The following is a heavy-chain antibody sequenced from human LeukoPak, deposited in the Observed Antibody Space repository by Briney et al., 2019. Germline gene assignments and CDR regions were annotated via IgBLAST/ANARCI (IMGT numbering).Heavy chain of an antibody. D-gene: IGHD1-1*01. J-gene: IGHJ4*01. V-gene: IGHV4-59*01. CDR1: GGSISSYY. CDR3: ARHWNLLDY. Sequence: PSETLSLTCTVSGGSISSYYWSWIRQPPGKGLEWIGYIYYSGSTNYNPSLKSRVTISVDTSKNQFSLKLNSMTAADTAVYYCARHWNLLDYWGHGTLVTVSS. CDR2: IYYSGST.